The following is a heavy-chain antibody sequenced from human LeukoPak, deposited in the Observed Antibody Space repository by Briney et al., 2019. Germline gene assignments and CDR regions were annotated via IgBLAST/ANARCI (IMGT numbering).Heavy chain of an antibody. J-gene: IGHJ4*02. V-gene: IGHV3-21*01. CDR1: GFTFSSYS. CDR3: ARGRSGTTYYFDY. Sequence: GGSLRLSCAASGFTFSSYSMNWVRQAPGKGLEWVSSISSSSSYIYYADSVKGRFTISRDNAKNSLYLQMNRLRAEDTAVYYCARGRSGTTYYFDYWGQGTLVTVSS. D-gene: IGHD1-1*01. CDR2: ISSSSSYI.